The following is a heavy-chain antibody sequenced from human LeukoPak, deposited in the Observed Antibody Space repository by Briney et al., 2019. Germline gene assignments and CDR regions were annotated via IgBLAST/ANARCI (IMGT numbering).Heavy chain of an antibody. J-gene: IGHJ4*02. Sequence: ASVKVSCKASGYTFTSYAMHWVRQAPGQRREWMGWINAGNGNTKYSQKLQGRVTITRDTSASTAYMELSSLRSEDTAVYYCARGMDSSSWYFYFDYWGQGTLVTVSS. D-gene: IGHD6-13*01. CDR2: INAGNGNT. CDR3: ARGMDSSSWYFYFDY. V-gene: IGHV1-3*01. CDR1: GYTFTSYA.